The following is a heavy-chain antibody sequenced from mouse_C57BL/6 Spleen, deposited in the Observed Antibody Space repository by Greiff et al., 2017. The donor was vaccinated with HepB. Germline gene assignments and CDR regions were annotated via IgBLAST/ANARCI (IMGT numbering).Heavy chain of an antibody. CDR2: ISDGGSYT. J-gene: IGHJ3*01. D-gene: IGHD6-1*01. CDR3: AREQLRFAY. Sequence: EVQLVESGGGLVKPGGSLKLSCAASGFTFSSYAMSWVRQTPEKRLEWVATISDGGSYTYYPDNVKGRFTISRDNAKNNLYLQMSHLKSEDTAMYYCAREQLRFAYWGQGTLGTVSA. V-gene: IGHV5-4*01. CDR1: GFTFSSYA.